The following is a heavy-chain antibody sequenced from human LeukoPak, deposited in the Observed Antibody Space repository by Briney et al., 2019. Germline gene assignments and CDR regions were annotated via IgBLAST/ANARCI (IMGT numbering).Heavy chain of an antibody. CDR2: MNPNSGNT. D-gene: IGHD3-10*01. Sequence: EASVKVSCKASGYTFIKYDINWVRQSTGQGLEWMGWMNPNSGNTGYAQKFQGRVTITRNTSISTAYMELSSLRSEDTAVYYCARAPTCAPGSYYYMDVWGKGTTVTVSS. CDR1: GYTFIKYD. V-gene: IGHV1-8*03. CDR3: ARAPTCAPGSYYYMDV. J-gene: IGHJ6*03.